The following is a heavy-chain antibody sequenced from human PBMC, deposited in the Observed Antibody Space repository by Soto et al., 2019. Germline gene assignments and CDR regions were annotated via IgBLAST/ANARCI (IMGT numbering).Heavy chain of an antibody. CDR2: IYHSGST. V-gene: IGHV4-31*03. Sequence: QVQLQESGPGLVKSSQTLSLTCTVSGGSISSGGNYWSWIRQHPGKGLEWIGYIYHSGSTYYNPSLKSRVTISVDTSKNQFSLKLNSVTAADTAVYYCARARMVRGVIYYYGMDVWGPGTTVTVS. CDR3: ARARMVRGVIYYYGMDV. J-gene: IGHJ6*02. CDR1: GGSISSGGNY. D-gene: IGHD3-10*01.